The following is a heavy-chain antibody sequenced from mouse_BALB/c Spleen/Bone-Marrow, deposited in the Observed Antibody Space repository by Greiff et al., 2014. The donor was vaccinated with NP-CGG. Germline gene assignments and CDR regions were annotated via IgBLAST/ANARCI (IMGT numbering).Heavy chain of an antibody. J-gene: IGHJ2*01. Sequence: QVMLVESGPGLVAPSQSLSITCTVSGFSLTDYGVSWIRQPPGKGLEWLGVIWGGGITYYNSALKSRLSISKDNSKSQVFLKMNSLQTDDTAMYYCAKLNWDEGDYWGQGTTLTVSS. D-gene: IGHD4-1*01. CDR3: AKLNWDEGDY. CDR2: IWGGGIT. V-gene: IGHV2-6-5*01. CDR1: GFSLTDYG.